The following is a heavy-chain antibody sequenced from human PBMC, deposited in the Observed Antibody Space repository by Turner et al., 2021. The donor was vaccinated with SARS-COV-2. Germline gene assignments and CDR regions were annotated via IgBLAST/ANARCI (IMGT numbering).Heavy chain of an antibody. V-gene: IGHV4-59*01. CDR2: IYYVGST. CDR3: ARVGTFSSSWYWFDY. Sequence: QVQLQESGPGLVKPSETLSLTCTVSGGSRTSSFWSWIRQPPGKGLEWIGYIYYVGSTKYNPSLKSRVTISVDTSKNQFSLNLSSVTAADTAMYYCARVGTFSSSWYWFDYWGQGTLVTVSS. D-gene: IGHD6-13*01. J-gene: IGHJ4*02. CDR1: GGSRTSSF.